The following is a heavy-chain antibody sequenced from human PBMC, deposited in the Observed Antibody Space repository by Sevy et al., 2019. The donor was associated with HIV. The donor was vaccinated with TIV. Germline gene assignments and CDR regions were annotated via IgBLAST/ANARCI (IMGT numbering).Heavy chain of an antibody. V-gene: IGHV3-23*01. Sequence: GGSLRLSCIVSGFRFRSHAMSWVRQAPGKGLEWVSGMSGPGDRRGYADSVKGRFTISRDNSKNTVYLQMNSLRAEDTALYYCAKDVPDQSWYDDFWSGSPCYDYWGRGTPVTVSS. CDR3: AKDVPDQSWYDDFWSGSPCYDY. J-gene: IGHJ4*01. D-gene: IGHD3-3*01. CDR2: MSGPGDRR. CDR1: GFRFRSHA.